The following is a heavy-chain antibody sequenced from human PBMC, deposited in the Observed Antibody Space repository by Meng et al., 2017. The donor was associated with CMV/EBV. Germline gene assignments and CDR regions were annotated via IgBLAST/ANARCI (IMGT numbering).Heavy chain of an antibody. Sequence: ASVKVSCKASGYTFTGYYMHWVRQAPGQGLEWMGWINPNSGGTNYAQKFQGRVTMTRDTPISTAYMELSRLRSDDTAVYYCARESHGTTGTTSVDWFDPWGQGTLVTVSS. CDR3: ARESHGTTGTTSVDWFDP. CDR2: INPNSGGT. V-gene: IGHV1-2*02. J-gene: IGHJ5*02. CDR1: GYTFTGYY. D-gene: IGHD1-1*01.